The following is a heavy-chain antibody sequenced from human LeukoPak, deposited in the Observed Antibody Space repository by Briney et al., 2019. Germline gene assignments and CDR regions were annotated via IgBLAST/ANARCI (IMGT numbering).Heavy chain of an antibody. CDR3: AKVTVRYYYDSSGYYPDAFDI. V-gene: IGHV3-23*01. CDR1: GFTFSSYA. D-gene: IGHD3-22*01. Sequence: GGSLRLSCAASGFTFSSYAMSWVRQAPGKGLEWVSAISGSGGSTYYADSVKGRFTISRDNSKNTLYLQMNSLRAEDTAVYYCAKVTVRYYYDSSGYYPDAFDIWGQGTMVTVSS. CDR2: ISGSGGST. J-gene: IGHJ3*02.